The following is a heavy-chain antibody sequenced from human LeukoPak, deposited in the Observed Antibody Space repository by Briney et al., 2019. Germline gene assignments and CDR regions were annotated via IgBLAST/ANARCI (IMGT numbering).Heavy chain of an antibody. Sequence: GGSLRRSCAASGFTFSSYSMNWVRQAPGKGLEWVSSISSSSSYIYYADSVKGRFTISRDNAKNSLYLQMNSLRAEDTAVYYCARDLIAAAGTGVYYFDYWGQGTLVTVSS. CDR2: ISSSSSYI. CDR3: ARDLIAAAGTGVYYFDY. J-gene: IGHJ4*02. D-gene: IGHD6-13*01. V-gene: IGHV3-21*01. CDR1: GFTFSSYS.